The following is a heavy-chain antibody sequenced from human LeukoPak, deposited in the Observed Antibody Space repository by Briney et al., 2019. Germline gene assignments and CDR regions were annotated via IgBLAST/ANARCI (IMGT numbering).Heavy chain of an antibody. CDR3: ARDITPLTGTYGMDV. Sequence: ASVKVSCKASGGTFSSYAISWVRQAPGQGLEWMGRIIPILGIANYAQKFQGRVTITADKSTSTAYMELSSLRSEDTAVYHCARDITPLTGTYGMDVWGQGTTVTVSS. D-gene: IGHD1-20*01. J-gene: IGHJ6*02. CDR2: IIPILGIA. V-gene: IGHV1-69*04. CDR1: GGTFSSYA.